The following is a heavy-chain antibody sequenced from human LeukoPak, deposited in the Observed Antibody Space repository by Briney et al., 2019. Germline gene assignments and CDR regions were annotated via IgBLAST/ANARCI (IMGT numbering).Heavy chain of an antibody. CDR2: INPNSGGT. V-gene: IGHV1-2*02. Sequence: ASVKVSCKASGYTFTGYYMHWVRQAPGQGLEWMGWINPNSGGTNYAQKFQGRVTMTRDTSISTAYMELSRLRSDDTAVYYCARVDTAMVTGYEYYFDYWGQGTLVTVSS. CDR3: ARVDTAMVTGYEYYFDY. J-gene: IGHJ4*02. CDR1: GYTFTGYY. D-gene: IGHD5-18*01.